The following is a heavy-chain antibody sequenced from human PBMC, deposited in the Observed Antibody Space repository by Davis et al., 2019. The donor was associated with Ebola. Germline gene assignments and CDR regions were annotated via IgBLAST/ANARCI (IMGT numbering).Heavy chain of an antibody. V-gene: IGHV4-59*12. CDR3: ARDKYYYDSSGYYYDYYYGMDV. Sequence: SETLSLTCTVSGGSISSYYWSWIRQPPGKGLEWIGYIYYSWSTYYNPSLKSRVTISVDTSKNQFSLKLSSVTAADTAVYYCARDKYYYDSSGYYYDYYYGMDVWGQGTTVTVSS. D-gene: IGHD3-22*01. J-gene: IGHJ6*02. CDR2: IYYSWST. CDR1: GGSISSYY.